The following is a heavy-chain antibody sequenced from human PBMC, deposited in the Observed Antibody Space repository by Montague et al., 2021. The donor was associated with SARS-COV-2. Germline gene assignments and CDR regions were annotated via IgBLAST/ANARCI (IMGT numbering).Heavy chain of an antibody. Sequence: SETLSLTCAISGGSASGYYWAWIRQPPGKGLEWIGYMYYTGTSNYNPSLNSRVSMSIDTSKNHFSLNLTSVAAADTGVYYCARGLGYTSMFRFFDYWGHGTQVTVSS. CDR1: GGSASGYY. J-gene: IGHJ4*01. V-gene: IGHV4-59*02. CDR3: ARGLGYTSMFRFFDY. CDR2: MYYTGTS. D-gene: IGHD2-2*02.